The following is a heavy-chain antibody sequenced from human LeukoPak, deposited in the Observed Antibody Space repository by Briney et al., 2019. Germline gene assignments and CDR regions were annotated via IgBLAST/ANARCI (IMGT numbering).Heavy chain of an antibody. D-gene: IGHD3-22*01. CDR3: ARVALTKYYDSSGYYSDY. Sequence: ASVKVSCKASGYTFTSYAMNWVRQAPGQGLEWMGWINTNTGNPTYAQGFTGRFVFSLDTSVSTAYLQISSLKAEDTAVYYCARVALTKYYDSSGYYSDYWGQGTLVTVSS. J-gene: IGHJ4*02. V-gene: IGHV7-4-1*02. CDR1: GYTFTSYA. CDR2: INTNTGNP.